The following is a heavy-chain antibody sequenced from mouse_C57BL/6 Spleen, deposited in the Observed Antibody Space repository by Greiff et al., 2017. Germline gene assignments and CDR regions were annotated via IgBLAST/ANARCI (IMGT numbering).Heavy chain of an antibody. V-gene: IGHV1-74*01. CDR2: IHPSDSDT. J-gene: IGHJ3*01. CDR1: GYTFTSYW. CDR3: AMVYYGSAWFAD. Sequence: QVQLKQPGAELVKPGASVKVSCKASGYTFTSYWMHWVKQRPGQGLEWIGRIHPSDSDTNYNQKFKGKATLTVDKSSSTAYMQLSSLTSEDSAVYYCAMVYYGSAWFADWGQGTLVTVSA. D-gene: IGHD2-2*01.